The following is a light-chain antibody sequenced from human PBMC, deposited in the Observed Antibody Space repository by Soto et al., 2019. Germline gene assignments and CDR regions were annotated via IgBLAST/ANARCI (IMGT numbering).Light chain of an antibody. CDR3: QHYGDSPPFT. V-gene: IGKV3-20*01. CDR2: GAS. J-gene: IGKJ3*01. CDR1: QIVPDNY. Sequence: EIVFTQSPGTLSLSPGEIAILSCRASQIVPDNYLAWYQQRPGQAPKLLIYGASNRVTGIPHRFSGSGSGTGFTLSVSSLESEEFAVYYCQHYGDSPPFTFGPGTKVDIK.